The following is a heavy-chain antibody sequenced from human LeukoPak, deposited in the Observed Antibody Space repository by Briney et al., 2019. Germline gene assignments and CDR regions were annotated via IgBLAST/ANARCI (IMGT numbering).Heavy chain of an antibody. D-gene: IGHD4-17*01. Sequence: PGGSLRLSCAASGFTVSSNYMSWVRQAPGKGLEWVSVIYSGGSTYYANSVKGRFTISRDNSKNTLYLQVNSLRAEDTAVYYCARDHYPYGDSSFDYWGQGTLVTVSS. J-gene: IGHJ4*02. CDR1: GFTVSSNY. CDR2: IYSGGST. CDR3: ARDHYPYGDSSFDY. V-gene: IGHV3-66*02.